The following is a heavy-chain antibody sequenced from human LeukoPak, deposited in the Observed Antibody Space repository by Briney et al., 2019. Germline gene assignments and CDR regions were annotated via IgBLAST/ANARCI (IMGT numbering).Heavy chain of an antibody. V-gene: IGHV1-2*02. CDR2: INPNSGGT. Sequence: ASVKVSCKASGYTFTGYYMHWVRQAPGQGLEGMGWINPNSGGTNYAQKFRGRVTMTRDTSISTAYMELSRLRSDDTAVYYCARVRYSSSWRPFDYWGQGTLVTVSS. J-gene: IGHJ4*02. CDR1: GYTFTGYY. D-gene: IGHD6-13*01. CDR3: ARVRYSSSWRPFDY.